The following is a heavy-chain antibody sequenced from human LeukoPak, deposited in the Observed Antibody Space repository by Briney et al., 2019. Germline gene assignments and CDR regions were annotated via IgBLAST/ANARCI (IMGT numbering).Heavy chain of an antibody. V-gene: IGHV3-73*01. Sequence: GGSLRLSCAASGFTFSGSALHWVRQASGKGLEGVGRIRSTGNGYATAYAAWEKGSFTISRYDSKNTAYLQMDSLKPEDTAVYYCTGNYYGSGSYADFDYWGQGTLVTVSS. J-gene: IGHJ4*02. CDR2: IRSTGNGYAT. D-gene: IGHD3-10*01. CDR1: GFTFSGSA. CDR3: TGNYYGSGSYADFDY.